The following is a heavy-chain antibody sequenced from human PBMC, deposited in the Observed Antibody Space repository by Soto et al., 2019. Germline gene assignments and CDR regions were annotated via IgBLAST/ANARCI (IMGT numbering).Heavy chain of an antibody. V-gene: IGHV2-5*02. CDR1: GFSLNTTAVG. J-gene: IGHJ4*02. CDR2: IYWDNDN. CDR3: AHGSGCLSDF. Sequence: QITLKESGPSLLKPTQTLTLTCTFSGFSLNTTAVGVNWIRQPPGKALEWLVIIYWDNDNYYSPSLRSRLTISKDTSKNQVVLTMTNMDPVDTGTYYCAHGSGCLSDFWGQGALVTVSS. D-gene: IGHD6-19*01.